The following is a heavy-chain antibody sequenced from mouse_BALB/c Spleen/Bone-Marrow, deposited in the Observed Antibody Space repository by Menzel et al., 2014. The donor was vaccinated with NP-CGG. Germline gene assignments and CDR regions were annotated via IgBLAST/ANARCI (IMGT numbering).Heavy chain of an antibody. D-gene: IGHD1-1*01. CDR1: GYAFTNYL. CDR2: INPGSAGT. CDR3: ARELPRGFAY. V-gene: IGHV1-54*03. Sequence: VHLVESGAELVRPGTSVKVSCKASGYAFTNYLIEWVKQRPGQGLEWIGMINPGSAGTNYNEKFKGKATLTADKSSSPAYIQLSSLTSDDSAVYFFARELPRGFAYWGQGTLVSVSA. J-gene: IGHJ3*01.